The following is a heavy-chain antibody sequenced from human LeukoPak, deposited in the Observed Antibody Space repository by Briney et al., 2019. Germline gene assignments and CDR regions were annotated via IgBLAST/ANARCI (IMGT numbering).Heavy chain of an antibody. Sequence: SETLSLTCTVSGGSISSYYWSWIRQPPGKGLEWIGYIYYSGSTNYNPSLKSRVTISVDTSKNQFSLKLSSVTAADTAVYYCARLAYCGGDCYLYFDYWGQGTLVTVSS. D-gene: IGHD2-21*02. V-gene: IGHV4-59*08. CDR2: IYYSGST. J-gene: IGHJ4*02. CDR1: GGSISSYY. CDR3: ARLAYCGGDCYLYFDY.